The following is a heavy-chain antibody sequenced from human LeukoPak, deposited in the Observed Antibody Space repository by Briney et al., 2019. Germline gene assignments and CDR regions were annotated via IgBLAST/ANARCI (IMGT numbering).Heavy chain of an antibody. V-gene: IGHV4-4*07. J-gene: IGHJ3*02. Sequence: SETLSLTCTVSGGSISSYYWSWIRQPAGKGLEWIGRIYTSGSTNYNPSLKSRVTMSVDTSKNQFSLKLSSVTAADTAVYYCARARPKSSSWLDAFDIWGQGTMVTVSS. CDR2: IYTSGST. CDR3: ARARPKSSSWLDAFDI. D-gene: IGHD6-13*01. CDR1: GGSISSYY.